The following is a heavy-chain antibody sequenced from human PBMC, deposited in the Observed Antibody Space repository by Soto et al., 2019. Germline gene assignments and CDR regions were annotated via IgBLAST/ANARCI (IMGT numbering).Heavy chain of an antibody. CDR3: GRENGWRECKNCWGSNDY. CDR2: IYSGGST. V-gene: IGHV3-66*01. D-gene: IGHD5-12*01. CDR1: GFTVSSNY. Sequence: PGGSLRLSCAASGFTVSSNYMSWVRQAPGKGLEWVSVIYSGGSTYYADSVKGRFTISRDNSKNTLYLQMNSLRAEDTAVYYCGRENGWRECKNCWGSNDYGGQEPRFPVS. J-gene: IGHJ4*02.